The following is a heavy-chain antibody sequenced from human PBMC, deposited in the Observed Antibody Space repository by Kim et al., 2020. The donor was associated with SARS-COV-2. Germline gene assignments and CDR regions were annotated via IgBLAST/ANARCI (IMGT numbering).Heavy chain of an antibody. CDR2: INHSGST. J-gene: IGHJ6*02. CDR1: GGSFSGYY. V-gene: IGHV4-34*01. CDR3: ARGGHYYGSGSYYNLPYYYGIDV. Sequence: SETLSLTCAVYGGSFSGYYWSWIRQPPGKGLEWIGEINHSGSTNYNPSLKSRGTISVDTSKNQFSLKLSSVTAADTAVYYCARGGHYYGSGSYYNLPYYYGIDVWGQGTTVTVSS. D-gene: IGHD3-10*01.